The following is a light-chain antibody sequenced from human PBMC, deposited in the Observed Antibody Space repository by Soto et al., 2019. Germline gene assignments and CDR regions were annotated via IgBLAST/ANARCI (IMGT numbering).Light chain of an antibody. J-gene: IGKJ3*01. V-gene: IGKV3-15*01. CDR3: QQYNNWTPFT. CDR2: GAS. Sequence: EIVMTQSPATLSVSPGERATLSCRASQSVSSNLAWYQQKPGQAPRLLIYGASTRATGIPARFSGSGPGTEFTLAISRLQSEDVAVYYCQQYNNWTPFTFGPGTKVDI. CDR1: QSVSSN.